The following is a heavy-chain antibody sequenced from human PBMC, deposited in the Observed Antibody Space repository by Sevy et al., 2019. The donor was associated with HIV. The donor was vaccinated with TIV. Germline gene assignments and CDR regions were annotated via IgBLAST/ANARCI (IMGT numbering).Heavy chain of an antibody. V-gene: IGHV3-23*01. CDR3: AKDGTLPPPYSSGWFSGVREGIIDY. CDR2: ISGSGGST. CDR1: GFTFSSYA. J-gene: IGHJ4*02. D-gene: IGHD6-19*01. Sequence: GGSLRLSCAASGFTFSSYAMSWVRQAPGKGLEWVSAISGSGGSTYYADSVKGRFTISRDNCKNTLYLQMNSLIAEDTAVYYCAKDGTLPPPYSSGWFSGVREGIIDYWGQGTLVTVSS.